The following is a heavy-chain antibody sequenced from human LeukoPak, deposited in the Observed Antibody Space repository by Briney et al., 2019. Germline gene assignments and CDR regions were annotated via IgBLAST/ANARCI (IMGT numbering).Heavy chain of an antibody. CDR3: SRGDGDNPSY. CDR1: GGSISSGAYY. Sequence: SQTLSLTCTVSGGSISSGAYYWNWIRQPPGKGLEWIGYIYYSGSAYYNPSLKSRITISLDTSKNQFSLRLTSVTAADTAVYYCSRGDGDNPSYWGQGTLVTVSS. CDR2: IYYSGSA. D-gene: IGHD4-17*01. J-gene: IGHJ4*02. V-gene: IGHV4-30-4*01.